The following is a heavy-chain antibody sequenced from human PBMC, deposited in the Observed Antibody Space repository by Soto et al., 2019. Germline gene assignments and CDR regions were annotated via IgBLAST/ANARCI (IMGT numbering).Heavy chain of an antibody. CDR1: GGSISSGDYY. J-gene: IGHJ6*02. CDR2: IYYSGST. D-gene: IGHD3-3*01. V-gene: IGHV4-30-4*01. CDR3: ARDKRITIFGVVIEGDPTDYYGMDV. Sequence: QVQLQESGPGLVKPSQTLSLTCTVSGGSISSGDYYRSWIRQPPGKGLEWIGYIYYSGSTYYNPSLKSRVTISVDTSKNQFSLKLSSVTAADTAVYYCARDKRITIFGVVIEGDPTDYYGMDVWGQGTTVTVSS.